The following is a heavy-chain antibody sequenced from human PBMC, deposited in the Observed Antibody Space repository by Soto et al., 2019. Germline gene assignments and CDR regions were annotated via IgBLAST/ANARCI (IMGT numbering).Heavy chain of an antibody. J-gene: IGHJ6*03. CDR1: GFTFGDYA. D-gene: IGHD2-2*01. V-gene: IGHV3-49*03. CDR3: TRGGDVVVPAAISRRGYYYYYYYMDV. Sequence: GGSLRLSCTASGFTFGDYAMSWFRQAPGKGLEWVGFIRSKAYGGTTEYAASVKGRFTISRDDSKSIAYLQMNSLKTEDTAVYYCTRGGDVVVPAAISRRGYYYYYYYMDVWGKGTTVTVSS. CDR2: IRSKAYGGTT.